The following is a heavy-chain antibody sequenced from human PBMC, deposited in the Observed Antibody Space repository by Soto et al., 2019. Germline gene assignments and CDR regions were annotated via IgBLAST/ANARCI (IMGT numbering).Heavy chain of an antibody. CDR2: IIPMFGTA. J-gene: IGHJ4*02. D-gene: IGHD5-18*01. CDR1: GGTFSTYA. V-gene: IGHV1-69*12. CDR3: ASGIQLWLRRINNGYSG. Sequence: QVQLVQSGAEVKKPESSVKVSCKAPGGTFSTYAISWVRQAPGQGLEWMGGIIPMFGTANYAQRLQDRVPITADESTNTVYMARSSLRAEETAGYFCASGIQLWLRRINNGYSGWGQGTLVTVSS.